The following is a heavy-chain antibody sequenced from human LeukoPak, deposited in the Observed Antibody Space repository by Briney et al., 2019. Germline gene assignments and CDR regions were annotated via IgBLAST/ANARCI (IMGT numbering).Heavy chain of an antibody. D-gene: IGHD4-23*01. CDR2: FDPEDGET. Sequence: ASVKVSCKVSGYTLTELSMHWVRQAPGKGLEWMGGFDPEDGETIYAQKFQGRVTMTEDTSTDTAYMELSSLRSEDTAVYYCATKPHPGTTVVTPGGDDAFDIWGQGTMVTVSS. CDR3: ATKPHPGTTVVTPGGDDAFDI. J-gene: IGHJ3*02. V-gene: IGHV1-24*01. CDR1: GYTLTELS.